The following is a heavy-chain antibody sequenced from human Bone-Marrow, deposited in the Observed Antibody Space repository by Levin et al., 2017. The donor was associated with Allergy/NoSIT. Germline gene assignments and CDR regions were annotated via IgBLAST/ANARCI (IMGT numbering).Heavy chain of an antibody. V-gene: IGHV4-61*01. CDR3: ARGSYFGGLSFDC. CDR2: IYHSGST. D-gene: IGHD4-23*01. J-gene: IGHJ4*02. Sequence: SETLSLTCTVSGGSVSSGSYYWSWIRQPPGMGLEWIAYIYHSGSTKYNPSLKSRATISLDTSRNQFPLRLTSLTAAETAVYYCARGSYFGGLSFDCWGKGTLVTVSS. CDR1: GGSVSSGSYY.